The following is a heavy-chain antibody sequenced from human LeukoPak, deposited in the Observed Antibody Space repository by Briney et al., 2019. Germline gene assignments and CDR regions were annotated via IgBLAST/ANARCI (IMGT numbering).Heavy chain of an antibody. D-gene: IGHD2-15*01. CDR3: ARPSSGCSGGSCYPGVWFDP. Sequence: GESLKISCKGSGYSFTSYWIGWVRQMPGKGVEWRGIIYPGDSDTRYSPSFQGQVTISADKSISTAYLQWSSLKASDTAMYYCARPSSGCSGGSCYPGVWFDPWGQGTLVTVSS. CDR2: IYPGDSDT. V-gene: IGHV5-51*01. CDR1: GYSFTSYW. J-gene: IGHJ5*02.